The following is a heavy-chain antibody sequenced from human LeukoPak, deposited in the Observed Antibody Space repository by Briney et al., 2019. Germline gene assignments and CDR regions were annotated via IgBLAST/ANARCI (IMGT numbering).Heavy chain of an antibody. V-gene: IGHV3-30*02. CDR1: GFTFSSYG. CDR3: AKDSRFLEWLSGNWFNP. CDR2: IRYDGSNK. J-gene: IGHJ5*02. Sequence: GGSLRLSCAASGFTFSSYGMHWVRQAPGKGLEWVAFIRYDGSNKYYADSVKGRFTISRDNSKNTLYLQMNSLRAEDTAVYYCAKDSRFLEWLSGNWFNPWGQGTLVTVSS. D-gene: IGHD3-3*01.